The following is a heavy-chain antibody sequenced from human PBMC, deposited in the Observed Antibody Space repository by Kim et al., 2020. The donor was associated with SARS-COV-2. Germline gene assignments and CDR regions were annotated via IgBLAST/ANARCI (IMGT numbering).Heavy chain of an antibody. Sequence: GGSLRLSCAASGFTFSSYWMHWVRQAPGKGLVWVSRLNADGSSTAYADSVKGRFTISRDNAKNTLYLQMDSLRADDTAVYYCESRGFGSGSYYVRGGMDVWGQGTTVTVSS. J-gene: IGHJ6*02. CDR2: LNADGSST. D-gene: IGHD3-10*01. CDR3: ESRGFGSGSYYVRGGMDV. V-gene: IGHV3-74*01. CDR1: GFTFSSYW.